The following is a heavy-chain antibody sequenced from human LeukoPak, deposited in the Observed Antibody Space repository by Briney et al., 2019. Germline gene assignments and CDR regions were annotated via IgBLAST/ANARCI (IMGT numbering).Heavy chain of an antibody. V-gene: IGHV4-4*02. Sequence: SETLSLTCAVSGGSISSSNWWSWVRRPPGKGLEWIGEIYHSGSTNYNPSLKSRVTISVDKSKNQFSLKLSSVTAADTAVYYCATRWYDILTGYPMVVWGKGTTVTVSS. CDR3: ATRWYDILTGYPMVV. CDR2: IYHSGST. D-gene: IGHD3-9*01. J-gene: IGHJ6*04. CDR1: GGSISSSNW.